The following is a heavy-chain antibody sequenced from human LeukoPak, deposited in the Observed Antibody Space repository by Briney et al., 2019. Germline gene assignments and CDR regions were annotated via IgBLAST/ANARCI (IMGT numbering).Heavy chain of an antibody. CDR2: ISASGGST. V-gene: IGHV3-23*01. Sequence: PGGSLRLSCAASGFTFSSFAMSWVRQTPGKGLEWVSGISASGGSTYYADSVKGRFTISRDNSQNTLYLQMNSLRAEDTAVYYCAKCISGSYPNKPYDYGAGGPLVTVSS. J-gene: IGHJ4*01. CDR1: GFTFSSFA. CDR3: AKCISGSYPNKPYDY. D-gene: IGHD1-26*01.